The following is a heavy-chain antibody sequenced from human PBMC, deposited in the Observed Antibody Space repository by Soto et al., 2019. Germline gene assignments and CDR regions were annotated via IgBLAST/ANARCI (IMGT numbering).Heavy chain of an antibody. Sequence: PSETLSLTCTVSGGSVSSGSYYWSWIRQPPGKGLEWIGYIYYSGSTNYNPSLKSRVTISVHTSKNQFSLKLSSVTAADTAVYYCARGFGVRYGMDVWGQGTTVTVSS. CDR3: ARGFGVRYGMDV. J-gene: IGHJ6*02. CDR2: IYYSGST. CDR1: GGSVSSGSYY. D-gene: IGHD3-3*01. V-gene: IGHV4-61*01.